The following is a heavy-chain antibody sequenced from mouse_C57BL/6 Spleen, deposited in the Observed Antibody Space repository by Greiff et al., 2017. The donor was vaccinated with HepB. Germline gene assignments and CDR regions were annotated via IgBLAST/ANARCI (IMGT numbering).Heavy chain of an antibody. CDR3: ARREDYYGSSYAWYFDV. V-gene: IGHV1-26*01. D-gene: IGHD1-1*01. CDR1: GYTFTDYY. CDR2: INPNNGGT. Sequence: VQLQQSGPELVKPGASVKISCKASGYTFTDYYMNWVKQSHGKSLEWIGDINPNNGGTSYNQKFKGKATLTVDKSSSTAYMELRSLTSEDSAVYYCARREDYYGSSYAWYFDVWGTGTTVTVSS. J-gene: IGHJ1*03.